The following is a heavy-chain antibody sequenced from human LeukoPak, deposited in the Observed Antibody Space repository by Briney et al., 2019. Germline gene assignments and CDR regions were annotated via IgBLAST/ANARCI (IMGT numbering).Heavy chain of an antibody. CDR3: ARVSSSSWWALDY. V-gene: IGHV3-74*01. D-gene: IGHD6-13*01. J-gene: IGHJ4*02. CDR1: GFTFSSYW. CDR2: INTDGSST. Sequence: GGSLRLSRAASGFTFSSYWMHWVRQAPGKGLVWVSRINTDGSSTSYADSVKGRFTISRDNAKNTLYLQMNSLRAEDTAVYYCARVSSSSWWALDYWGQGTLVTVSS.